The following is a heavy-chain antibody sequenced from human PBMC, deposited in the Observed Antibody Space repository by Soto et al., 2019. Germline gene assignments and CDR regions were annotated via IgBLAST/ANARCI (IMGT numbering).Heavy chain of an antibody. CDR1: GFIFSSHA. V-gene: IGHV3-23*01. CDR3: AKDLPLWSGYSFSENH. J-gene: IGHJ4*02. D-gene: IGHD3-3*01. CDR2: VSQSGASV. Sequence: EVQLLESGGGFVKPGGSLRLSCAGSGFIFSSHAMTWVRQAPGKGLEWVSSVSQSGASVHLPDFLKGRFSSSRDNSKNTVYLELNNLRVDDTAVYYCAKDLPLWSGYSFSENHGGQGTLVTVSS.